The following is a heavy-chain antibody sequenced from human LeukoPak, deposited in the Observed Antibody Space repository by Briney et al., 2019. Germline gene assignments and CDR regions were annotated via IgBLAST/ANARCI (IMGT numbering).Heavy chain of an antibody. Sequence: AAVKVTCKSSAYSFTSYGISWERHRPGQGMGLMWWISTYSGNTNYAQNLRGRVTMTPDTYTSTAYLELRSLRSDDTAVYYCARDPCSSTSCSNNWFDPWGQGTRVTVSS. V-gene: IGHV1-18*01. CDR1: AYSFTSYG. CDR3: ARDPCSSTSCSNNWFDP. J-gene: IGHJ5*02. CDR2: ISTYSGNT. D-gene: IGHD2-2*01.